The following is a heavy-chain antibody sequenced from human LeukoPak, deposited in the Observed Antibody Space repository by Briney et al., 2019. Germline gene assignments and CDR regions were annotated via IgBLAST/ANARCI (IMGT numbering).Heavy chain of an antibody. D-gene: IGHD3-22*01. Sequence: GGSLRLSCAASGFTFSSYAMSWVRQAPGKGLEWVSAISGSGGSTYYADSVKGRFTISRDNSKNTPYLQMNSLRAEDTAVYYCAKNDYYDSSGYWGQGTLVTVSS. CDR1: GFTFSSYA. CDR3: AKNDYYDSSGY. J-gene: IGHJ4*02. V-gene: IGHV3-23*01. CDR2: ISGSGGST.